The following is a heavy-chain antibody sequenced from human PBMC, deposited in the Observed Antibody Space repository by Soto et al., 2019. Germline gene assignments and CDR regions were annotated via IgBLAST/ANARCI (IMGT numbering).Heavy chain of an antibody. CDR2: IYYSGST. V-gene: IGHV4-61*08. Sequence: SETLSLTCTVSGGSISSGGYYWSWIRQPPGKGLEWIGYIYYSGSTNYNPSLKSRVTISVDTSKNQFSLKLSSVTAADTAVYYCARDRIPSGYDWYYYYGMDVWGQGTTVTVS. D-gene: IGHD5-12*01. CDR3: ARDRIPSGYDWYYYYGMDV. CDR1: GGSISSGGYY. J-gene: IGHJ6*02.